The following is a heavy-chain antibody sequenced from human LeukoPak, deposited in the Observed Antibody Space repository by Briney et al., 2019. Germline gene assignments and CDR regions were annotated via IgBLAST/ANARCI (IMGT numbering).Heavy chain of an antibody. CDR3: ARCLGMYSSGWYWGGC. CDR2: MNPNSGNT. J-gene: IGHJ4*02. V-gene: IGHV1-8*01. D-gene: IGHD6-19*01. CDR1: VYTFTSYD. Sequence: GPSVKVSCKASVYTFTSYDINWVRQATGQGLECMGCMNPNSGNTGYAQKFQGSDNMTRNTPISTAYMELSSMTSEDTAVYYCARCLGMYSSGWYWGGCWGQGTLVTVSS.